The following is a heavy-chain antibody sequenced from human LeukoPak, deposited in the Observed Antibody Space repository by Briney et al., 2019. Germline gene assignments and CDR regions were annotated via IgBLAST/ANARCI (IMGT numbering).Heavy chain of an antibody. J-gene: IGHJ4*02. D-gene: IGHD3-22*01. Sequence: GGSLRLSCAAPGFTFSSYAMSWVRQAPGKGLEWVSAISGSGGSTYYADSVKGRFTISRDNSKNTLYLQMNSLRSEDTAVYYCSKPRRDRNYDSSGYPSYFDYWGQGTLVTVSS. CDR2: ISGSGGST. V-gene: IGHV3-23*01. CDR3: SKPRRDRNYDSSGYPSYFDY. CDR1: GFTFSSYA.